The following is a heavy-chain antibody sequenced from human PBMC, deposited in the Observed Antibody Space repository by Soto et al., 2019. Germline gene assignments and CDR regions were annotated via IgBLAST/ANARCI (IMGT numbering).Heavy chain of an antibody. CDR1: GFTFSSYS. D-gene: IGHD3-3*01. J-gene: IGHJ6*02. V-gene: IGHV3-48*02. CDR2: ISSSSSTI. Sequence: GGSLRLSCAASGFTFSSYSMNWVRQAPGKGLEWVSYISSSSSTIYYADSVKGRFTISRDNAKNSLYLQMNSLRDEDTAVYYCARNGRYDFWSGGGRGYYYGMDVWGQGTTVTVSS. CDR3: ARNGRYDFWSGGGRGYYYGMDV.